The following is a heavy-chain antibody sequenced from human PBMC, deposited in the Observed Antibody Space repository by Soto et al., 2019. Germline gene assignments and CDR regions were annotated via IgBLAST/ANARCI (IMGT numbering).Heavy chain of an antibody. V-gene: IGHV4-31*03. Sequence: PSETLSLTCTVSGGSISSPNFYWSWIRQHPGKGLEWIGHIYYNGTTYYNPTLKSRVSISVDTSKNQFSLKLSSVTAADTAVYYCARDRSAAGSFDYWGQGTLVTVSS. CDR1: GGSISSPNFY. CDR2: IYYNGTT. J-gene: IGHJ4*02. CDR3: ARDRSAAGSFDY. D-gene: IGHD6-13*01.